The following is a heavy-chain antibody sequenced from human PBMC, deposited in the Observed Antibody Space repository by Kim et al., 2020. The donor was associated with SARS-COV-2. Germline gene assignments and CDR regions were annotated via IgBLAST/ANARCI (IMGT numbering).Heavy chain of an antibody. CDR1: GFTFDDYA. CDR3: AKDGGSSWYGAFDI. CDR2: ISWNSGSI. V-gene: IGHV3-9*01. D-gene: IGHD6-13*01. Sequence: LSLTCAASGFTFDDYAMHWVRQAPGKGLEWVSGISWNSGSIGYADSVKGRFTISRDNAKNSLYLQMNSLRAEDTALYYCAKDGGSSWYGAFDIWGQGTMVTVSS. J-gene: IGHJ3*02.